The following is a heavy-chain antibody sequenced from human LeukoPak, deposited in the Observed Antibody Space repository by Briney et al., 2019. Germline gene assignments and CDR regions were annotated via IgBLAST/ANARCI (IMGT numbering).Heavy chain of an antibody. CDR1: GFTFSSYS. Sequence: GGSLRLSCAASGFTFSSYSMNWVRQAPGKGLEWVSYISSASTTIYYADSVKGRFTISRDNAKNSLYLQMNSLRAEDTAVYYCARDITRVRGVINFKVNGMDVWGQGTTVTVSS. D-gene: IGHD3-10*01. V-gene: IGHV3-48*04. J-gene: IGHJ6*02. CDR2: ISSASTTI. CDR3: ARDITRVRGVINFKVNGMDV.